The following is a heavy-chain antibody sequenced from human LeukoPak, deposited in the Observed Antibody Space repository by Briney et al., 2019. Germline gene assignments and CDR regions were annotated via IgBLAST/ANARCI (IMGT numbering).Heavy chain of an antibody. CDR2: ISAYNGNT. CDR3: ARGSSIHVLLYHYYYMDV. Sequence: ASVKVSCKASGYTFTSYGISWVRQAPGQGLEWMGWISAYNGNTNYAQKLQGRVTMTTDTSTSTAYMELSSLRSDDTAVYYCARGSSIHVLLYHYYYMDVWGKGTTVAVSS. D-gene: IGHD2-2*01. CDR1: GYTFTSYG. J-gene: IGHJ6*03. V-gene: IGHV1-18*01.